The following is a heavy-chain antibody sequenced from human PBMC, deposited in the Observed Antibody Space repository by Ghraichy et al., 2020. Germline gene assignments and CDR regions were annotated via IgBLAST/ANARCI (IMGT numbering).Heavy chain of an antibody. D-gene: IGHD5-24*01. Sequence: SETLSLTCTVSGGSISSYYWSWIRQPPGKGLEWIGYIYYSGSTNYNPSLKSRVTISVDTSKNQFSLKLSSVTAADTAVYYCARVNRMATIAMFYYYGMDVWGQGTTVTGSS. V-gene: IGHV4-59*01. CDR2: IYYSGST. CDR1: GGSISSYY. CDR3: ARVNRMATIAMFYYYGMDV. J-gene: IGHJ6*02.